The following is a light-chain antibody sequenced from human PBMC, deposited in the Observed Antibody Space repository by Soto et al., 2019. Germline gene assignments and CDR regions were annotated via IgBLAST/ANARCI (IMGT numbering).Light chain of an antibody. V-gene: IGKV1-5*01. CDR1: QTTTSW. Sequence: IRMTLSPSILSASVEDRVTLTCRAMQTTTSWLAWYQQKPGKAPNPPIYHASRLQTGVPARVSGIGSETAFTLTTSCLQPDDFATYYSQKEDRHWTFGQGTKVDIK. CDR2: HAS. J-gene: IGKJ1*01. CDR3: QKEDRHWT.